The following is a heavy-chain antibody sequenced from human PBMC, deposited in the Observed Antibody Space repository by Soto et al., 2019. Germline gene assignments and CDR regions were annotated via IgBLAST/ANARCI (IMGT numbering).Heavy chain of an antibody. CDR3: ARLERGPYVWGSYRYLYYYYYGMDV. CDR2: MNPNSGNT. J-gene: IGHJ6*02. D-gene: IGHD3-16*02. V-gene: IGHV1-8*01. CDR1: GYTFTSYD. Sequence: ASVKVSCKASGYTFTSYDINWVRQATGQGLEWMGWMNPNSGNTGYAQKFQGRVTMTRNTSISTAYMELSSLRSEDTAVYYCARLERGPYVWGSYRYLYYYYYGMDVRGQGTTVTVSS.